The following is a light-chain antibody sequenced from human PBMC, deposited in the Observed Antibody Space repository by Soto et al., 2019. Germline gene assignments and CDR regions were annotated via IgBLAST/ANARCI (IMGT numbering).Light chain of an antibody. CDR3: TSYVGNDIWV. CDR1: SSDVGAYKY. V-gene: IGLV2-8*01. Sequence: QSALTQPPSASGSPGQSVTISCTGTSSDVGAYKYVSWYQQYPGKAPKLMIYEVTKWPSGVPDRFSGSKSGNTVSLTVSGLQAEDEADYYCTSYVGNDIWVFGGGTKLTVL. J-gene: IGLJ3*02. CDR2: EVT.